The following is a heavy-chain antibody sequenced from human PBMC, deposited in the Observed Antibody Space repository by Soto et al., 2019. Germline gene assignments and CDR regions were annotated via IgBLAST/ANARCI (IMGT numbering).Heavy chain of an antibody. J-gene: IGHJ3*02. D-gene: IGHD3-22*01. CDR2: ISGSGGST. CDR3: AKSYYYDSSGYDAFDI. CDR1: GFTFSSCA. Sequence: GGSLRLSCAACGFTFSSCAMSWVRQAPGKGLEWVSSISGSGGSTYYADRVQGRFTISRDNSKNTLYLQMNSLRAEHTAVYYCAKSYYYDSSGYDAFDIWGQGTMVTVSS. V-gene: IGHV3-23*01.